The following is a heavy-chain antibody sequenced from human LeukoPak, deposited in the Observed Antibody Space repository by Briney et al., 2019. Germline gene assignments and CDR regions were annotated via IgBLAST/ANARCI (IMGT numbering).Heavy chain of an antibody. J-gene: IGHJ4*02. CDR3: ANRAVTYYYDSSGYYDY. Sequence: GGSLRLPCAASGFTFSSYAMSWVARAPGKGLVRVSAISGRGGRTYYEDSVKGRFTISRDNSKNTLYLQLNSLRAEDTAVSDCANRAVTYYYDSSGYYDYWGQGTLVTVSS. V-gene: IGHV3-23*01. CDR1: GFTFSSYA. CDR2: ISGRGGRT. D-gene: IGHD3-22*01.